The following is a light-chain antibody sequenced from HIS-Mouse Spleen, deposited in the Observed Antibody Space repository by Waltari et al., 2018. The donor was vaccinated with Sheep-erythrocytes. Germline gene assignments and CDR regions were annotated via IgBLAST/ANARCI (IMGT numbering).Light chain of an antibody. CDR2: DVS. CDR1: SSDVGGYNY. Sequence: QSALTQPRSVSGSPGQSVTISCTGPSSDVGGYNYVSWYQQHPGKAPKLMSYDVSKRPSGVPDRFSGSKSGNTASLTISGLQAEDEADYYCCSYAGSYNHVFATGTKVTVL. V-gene: IGLV2-11*01. J-gene: IGLJ1*01. CDR3: CSYAGSYNHV.